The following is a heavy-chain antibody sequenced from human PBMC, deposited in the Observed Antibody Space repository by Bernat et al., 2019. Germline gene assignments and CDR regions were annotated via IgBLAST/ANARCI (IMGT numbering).Heavy chain of an antibody. CDR2: IYYSGST. D-gene: IGHD2-2*01. Sequence: QLQLQESGPGLVKPSETLSLTCTVSGGSISSSSYYWGWIRQPPGKGLEWIGSIYYSGSTYYNPSLKSRVTISVGTSKNQFSLKLSSVTAADTAVYYCARQHCSSTSCYVGAYYYGMDVWGQGTTVTVSS. CDR3: ARQHCSSTSCYVGAYYYGMDV. V-gene: IGHV4-39*01. J-gene: IGHJ6*02. CDR1: GGSISSSSYY.